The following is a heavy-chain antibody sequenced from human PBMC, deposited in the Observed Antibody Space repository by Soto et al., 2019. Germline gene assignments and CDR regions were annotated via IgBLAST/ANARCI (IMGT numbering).Heavy chain of an antibody. V-gene: IGHV2-70*12. CDR1: AFSLSTLGVC. CDR3: ARLTSSTGTSNFCYYGMDV. D-gene: IGHD1-7*01. Sequence: GSKLGNPAQTVALSFSFSAFSLSTLGVCVSWFRQSLGKAREWLALIDWDDDKCSSTSLKTRLTISKDTSKKQVVLTLTNMDPVDTATFYCARLTSSTGTSNFCYYGMDVWGQGTTVTVPS. J-gene: IGHJ6*02. CDR2: IDWDDDK.